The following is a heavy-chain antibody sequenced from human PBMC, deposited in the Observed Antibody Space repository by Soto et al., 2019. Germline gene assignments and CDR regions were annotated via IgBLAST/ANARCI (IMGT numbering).Heavy chain of an antibody. CDR1: GYAFTTYG. D-gene: IGHD3-10*01. CDR2: ISAHNGNT. V-gene: IGHV1-18*01. J-gene: IGHJ4*02. Sequence: QVHLVQSGAEVKKPGASVKVSCKGSGYAFTTYGITWVRQAPGQGLEWMGWISAHNGNTNYAKKLQGRVTVTRDTSTSTAYMERRSLRSDDTAVYYCGRGRYGEYWGQGALVTVSS. CDR3: GRGRYGEY.